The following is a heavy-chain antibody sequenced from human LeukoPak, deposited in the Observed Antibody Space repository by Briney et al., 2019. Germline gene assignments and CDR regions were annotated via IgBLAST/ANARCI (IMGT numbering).Heavy chain of an antibody. CDR1: GYTFTSYS. Sequence: ASVQVSCKASGYTFTSYSMHWVRQAPGQGLEWMGVINPSGGSTSFAQKFQGRGTMTRDTYTSTVYMEVSGLRSEDTAVYYCARDGHKYSVSYLDAFDIWGQGTMVSVSS. CDR3: ARDGHKYSVSYLDAFDI. V-gene: IGHV1-46*01. D-gene: IGHD1-26*01. J-gene: IGHJ3*02. CDR2: INPSGGST.